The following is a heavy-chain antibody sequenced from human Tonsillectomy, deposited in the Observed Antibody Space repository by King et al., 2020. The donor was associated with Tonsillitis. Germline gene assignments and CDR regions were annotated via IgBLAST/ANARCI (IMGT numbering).Heavy chain of an antibody. Sequence: VQLQESGPGLVKPSETLSLTCTVSGGSISSHYWSWIRQPPGKGLEWIGYISYSGGTKYNPSLKSRVTISIDTSKNQFSLKLRSVTAADSAVYYCARSYGSGSYFDSWGQGTLVTVSS. CDR2: ISYSGGT. D-gene: IGHD3-10*01. J-gene: IGHJ4*02. CDR3: ARSYGSGSYFDS. V-gene: IGHV4-59*08. CDR1: GGSISSHY.